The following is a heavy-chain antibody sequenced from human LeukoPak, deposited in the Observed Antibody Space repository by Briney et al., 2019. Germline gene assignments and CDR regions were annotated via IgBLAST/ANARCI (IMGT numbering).Heavy chain of an antibody. Sequence: SVKASCKASGGTFSSYAISWVRQAPGQGLEWMGGIIPIFGTANYAQKFQGRVTITADESTSTAYMDLSSLRSEDTAVYYCARTVCSRTSCGYNWFDPWGQGTLVTVSS. CDR2: IIPIFGTA. V-gene: IGHV1-69*13. CDR1: GGTFSSYA. CDR3: ARTVCSRTSCGYNWFDP. J-gene: IGHJ5*02. D-gene: IGHD2-2*01.